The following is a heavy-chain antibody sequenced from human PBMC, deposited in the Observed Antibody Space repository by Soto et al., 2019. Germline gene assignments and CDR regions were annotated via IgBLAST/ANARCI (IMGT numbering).Heavy chain of an antibody. D-gene: IGHD3-9*01. Sequence: SETLPLTSSVSGASISSGGYYWSWIRQHPGKGLEWIGYISYSGSTFYNPSLKSRVTISVDTSKNQFSLDLSSVTAADTAVDYCARDLLTGFDDWGQGTPGTVSS. CDR2: ISYSGST. J-gene: IGHJ4*02. V-gene: IGHV4-31*03. CDR1: GASISSGGYY. CDR3: ARDLLTGFDD.